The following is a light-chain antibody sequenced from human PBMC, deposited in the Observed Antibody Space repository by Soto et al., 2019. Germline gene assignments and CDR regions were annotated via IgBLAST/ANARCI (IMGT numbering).Light chain of an antibody. CDR1: SGDVGDNY. V-gene: IGLV2-14*01. CDR2: EVT. CDR3: SSYTNINTRACV. J-gene: IGLJ1*01. Sequence: QSVLTQPPSASGSPGQSVTISCTGTSGDVGDNYVSWYQQHLGKAPKLIIYEVTDRPSGVSNRFSGSKSGNTASLTISGLQAEDEAEYYCSSYTNINTRACVFGTGTKVTVL.